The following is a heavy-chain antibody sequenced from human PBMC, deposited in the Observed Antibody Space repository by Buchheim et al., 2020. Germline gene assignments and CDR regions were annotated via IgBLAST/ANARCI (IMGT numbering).Heavy chain of an antibody. CDR1: GGSISSYY. Sequence: QVQLQESGPGLVKPSETLSLTCTVSGGSISSYYWSWIRQPPGKGLEWIGYIYYSGSTNYNPSLKSRVTISVDTSKNQFSLKLSSVTAADTAVYYCASTLSYDSSGYYFPQYYYYYGMDVWGQGTT. V-gene: IGHV4-59*12. CDR2: IYYSGST. D-gene: IGHD3-22*01. CDR3: ASTLSYDSSGYYFPQYYYYYGMDV. J-gene: IGHJ6*02.